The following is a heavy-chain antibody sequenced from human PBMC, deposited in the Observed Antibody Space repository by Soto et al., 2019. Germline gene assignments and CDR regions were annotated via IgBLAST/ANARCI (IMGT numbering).Heavy chain of an antibody. V-gene: IGHV1-69*13. J-gene: IGHJ4*02. Sequence: ASVKVSCKASGGTFSSYAISWVRQAAGQGLEWMGGIIPIFGTANYAQKFQGRVTITADESTSTAYMELSSLRSEDTAVYYCARDVEYSSSGRFDYWGQGTLVTVSS. CDR1: GGTFSSYA. CDR3: ARDVEYSSSGRFDY. D-gene: IGHD6-6*01. CDR2: IIPIFGTA.